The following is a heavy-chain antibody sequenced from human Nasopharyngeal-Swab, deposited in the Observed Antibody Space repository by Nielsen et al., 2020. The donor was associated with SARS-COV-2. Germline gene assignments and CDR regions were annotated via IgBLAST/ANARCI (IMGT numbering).Heavy chain of an antibody. D-gene: IGHD5-18*01. J-gene: IGHJ5*02. CDR2: ISGSGGST. Sequence: GESLKISCSASGFTFSSYAMSWVRPAPGKGLEWVSAISGSGGSTYYADSVKGRFTISRDNSKNTLYLQMNSLRDEDTAVYYCARDLPGPLVDTAPWGQGTLVTVSS. CDR3: ARDLPGPLVDTAP. CDR1: GFTFSSYA. V-gene: IGHV3-23*01.